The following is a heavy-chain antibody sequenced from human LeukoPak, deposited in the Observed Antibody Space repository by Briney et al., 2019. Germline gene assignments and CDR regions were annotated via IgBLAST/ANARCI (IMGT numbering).Heavy chain of an antibody. CDR2: ISSSGSTI. Sequence: SGGSLRLSCAASGFTFSDYYMSWIRQAPGKGLEWVSYISSSGSTIYYADSVKGRFTISRDNAKNSLYLQMNSLRAEDTAVYYCARSGGPGYSSSLTYYFDYWGQGTLVTVSS. V-gene: IGHV3-11*01. J-gene: IGHJ4*02. CDR3: ARSGGPGYSSSLTYYFDY. D-gene: IGHD6-13*01. CDR1: GFTFSDYY.